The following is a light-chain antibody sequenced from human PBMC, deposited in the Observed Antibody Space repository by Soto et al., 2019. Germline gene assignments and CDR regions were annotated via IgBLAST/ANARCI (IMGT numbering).Light chain of an antibody. CDR2: AAS. CDR1: QSISSW. CDR3: LQHNSYPLT. Sequence: IQTTLAPSSLSASLLAXVTXTCLASQSISSWLAWYQQKPGKAPKRLIYAASSLQSGVPSRFSGSGSGTEFTLTISSLQPEDFATYYCLQHNSYPLTFAGGTKVDIK. J-gene: IGKJ4*01. V-gene: IGKV1-17*01.